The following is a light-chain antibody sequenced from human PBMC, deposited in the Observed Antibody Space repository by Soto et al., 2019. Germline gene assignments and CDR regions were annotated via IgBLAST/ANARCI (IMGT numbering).Light chain of an antibody. V-gene: IGKV1-5*03. J-gene: IGKJ5*01. CDR1: QSVSSW. CDR3: QQYDSYPIT. CDR2: KAS. Sequence: DIQMTQSPSTLSASVGDRVTITCRASQSVSSWLAWYQQIPGKAPKLLIYKASSLESGVPSRFSGSGSGTEFTLTITSLQPDDFATYHCQQYDSYPITFGQGTRLEIK.